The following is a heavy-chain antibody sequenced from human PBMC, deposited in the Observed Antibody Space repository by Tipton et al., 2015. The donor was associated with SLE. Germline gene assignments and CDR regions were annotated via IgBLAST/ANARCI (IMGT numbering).Heavy chain of an antibody. CDR2: INHSGST. J-gene: IGHJ4*02. CDR1: GGSFSGYY. D-gene: IGHD3-22*01. CDR3: ARGRVVINAYYFDY. Sequence: TLSLTCAVYGGSFSGYYWSWIRQPPGKGLEWIGEINHSGSTSYNPSLKSRVTISVDTSKNQFSLKLSSVTAADTAVYYCARGRVVINAYYFDYWGQGKWSPSLQ. V-gene: IGHV4-34*01.